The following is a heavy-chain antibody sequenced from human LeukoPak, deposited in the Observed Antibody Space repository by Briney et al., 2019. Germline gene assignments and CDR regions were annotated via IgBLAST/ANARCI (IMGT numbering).Heavy chain of an antibody. CDR3: ARGGEYYDFRSGYYTWFDP. D-gene: IGHD3-3*01. CDR2: INPNIGGT. V-gene: IGHV1-2*02. Sequence: ASVKVSCKASGYTFTGYYIHWVRQAPGQGLEWMGWINPNIGGTSFAQKFHGRVTMTRDTSITTAYTELTRLRSDDTAVYYCARGGEYYDFRSGYYTWFDPWGQGTLVIVSS. CDR1: GYTFTGYY. J-gene: IGHJ5*02.